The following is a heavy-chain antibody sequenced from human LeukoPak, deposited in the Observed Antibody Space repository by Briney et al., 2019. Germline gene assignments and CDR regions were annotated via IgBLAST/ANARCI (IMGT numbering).Heavy chain of an antibody. CDR1: GGSISSSSYY. V-gene: IGHV4-39*07. D-gene: IGHD1-26*01. CDR3: ARSTYSGSYPARDFDY. J-gene: IGHJ4*02. CDR2: IYYSGST. Sequence: PSETLSLTCTVSGGSISSSSYYWGWIRQPPGKGLEWIGSIYYSGSTYYNPSLKSRVTISVDTSKNQFSLKLSSVTAADTAVYYCARSTYSGSYPARDFDYWGQGTLVTVSS.